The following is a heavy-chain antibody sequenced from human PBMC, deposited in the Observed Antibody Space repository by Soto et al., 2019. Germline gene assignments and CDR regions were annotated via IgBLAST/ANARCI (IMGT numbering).Heavy chain of an antibody. Sequence: SETLSLTCTVSGGSISSYYWSWIRQPPGKGLEWIGYIYYSGSTNYNPSLKSRVTISVDTSKNQFSLKLSSVTAADTAVYYCARSGGDTIFGVVIKPYYGMDVWGQGTTVT. CDR3: ARSGGDTIFGVVIKPYYGMDV. CDR1: GGSISSYY. CDR2: IYYSGST. D-gene: IGHD3-3*01. V-gene: IGHV4-59*01. J-gene: IGHJ6*02.